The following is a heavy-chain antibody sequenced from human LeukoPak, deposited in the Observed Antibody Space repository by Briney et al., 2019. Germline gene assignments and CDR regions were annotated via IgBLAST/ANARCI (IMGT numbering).Heavy chain of an antibody. CDR1: GYTFTSYD. CDR3: ARNIVVAPAAAGDWFDP. V-gene: IGHV1-8*03. J-gene: IGHJ5*02. Sequence: ASVKVSCKASGYTFTSYDINWVRQATGQGLEWMGWMNPNSGNTGYAQKFQGRVTITRNTSISTAYMELSSLRSEDTAVYYCARNIVVAPAAAGDWFDPWGQGTLVTVSS. CDR2: MNPNSGNT. D-gene: IGHD2-2*01.